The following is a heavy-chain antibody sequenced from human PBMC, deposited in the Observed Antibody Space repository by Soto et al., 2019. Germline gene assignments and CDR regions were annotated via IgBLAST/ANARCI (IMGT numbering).Heavy chain of an antibody. J-gene: IGHJ4*02. Sequence: ASVKVSCKASGYTFTSYDINWVRQATGQGFEWMGWMNPNSGNTGYAQKFQGGVTMTRNTSISTAYMELSSLRSEDTAVYYCARGGVYGDYPLGFDYWGQGTLVTVS. CDR3: ARGGVYGDYPLGFDY. D-gene: IGHD4-17*01. CDR2: MNPNSGNT. CDR1: GYTFTSYD. V-gene: IGHV1-8*01.